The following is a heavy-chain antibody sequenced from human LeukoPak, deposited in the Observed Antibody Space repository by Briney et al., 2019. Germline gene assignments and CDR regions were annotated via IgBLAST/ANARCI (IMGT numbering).Heavy chain of an antibody. CDR2: INPNTGGT. Sequence: ASVKVSCKASGYTFTGYYMHWVRQAPGQGLEWMGRINPNTGGTNYAQKFQGRVTMTRDTSISTAYMELSKLRSDDTAVYYCARGARDYYDSSGYYTYWGQGTLVTVSS. D-gene: IGHD3-22*01. J-gene: IGHJ4*02. V-gene: IGHV1-2*06. CDR1: GYTFTGYY. CDR3: ARGARDYYDSSGYYTY.